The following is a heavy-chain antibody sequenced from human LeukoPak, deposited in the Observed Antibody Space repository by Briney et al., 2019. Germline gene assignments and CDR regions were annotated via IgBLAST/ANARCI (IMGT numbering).Heavy chain of an antibody. J-gene: IGHJ3*01. CDR1: GFTFHDYG. CDR3: AKGHYRPGPFDAFGV. Sequence: GGSLRLSCAASGFTFHDYGMHWVRHVPGKGLEWVSSISWDSGKTYYGDSVKGRFTISRDNAKNSLFLQMDSLTIEDMALYYCAKGHYRPGPFDAFGVWGQGTMVTVSS. V-gene: IGHV3-9*03. D-gene: IGHD1-14*01. CDR2: ISWDSGKT.